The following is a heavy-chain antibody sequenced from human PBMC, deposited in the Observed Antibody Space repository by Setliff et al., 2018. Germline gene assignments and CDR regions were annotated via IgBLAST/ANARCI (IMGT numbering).Heavy chain of an antibody. J-gene: IGHJ4*02. CDR3: ARDRVPDGIWEFDS. Sequence: GGSLRLSCSTSGFTFRDYSLIWVRQAPGKGLEWVSGIVQSGDTVYADSLKGRFIMSRDNSRNTIFLQVNDLRAEATATYYCARDRVPDGIWEFDSWGQGLLVTVSS. CDR2: IVQSGDT. V-gene: IGHV3-53*01. D-gene: IGHD1-26*01. CDR1: GFTFRDYS.